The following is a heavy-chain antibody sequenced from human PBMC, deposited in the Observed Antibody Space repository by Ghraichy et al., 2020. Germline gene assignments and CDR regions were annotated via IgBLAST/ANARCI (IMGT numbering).Heavy chain of an antibody. CDR3: VKDSIWFGELLYIDYFDY. D-gene: IGHD3-10*01. CDR1: GFTFSSYA. Sequence: GSLRLSCSASGFTFSSYAMHWVRQAPGKGLEYVSAISSNGGSTYYADSVKGRFTISRDNSKNTLYLQMSSLRAEDTAVYYCVKDSIWFGELLYIDYFDYWGQGTLVTVSS. J-gene: IGHJ4*02. CDR2: ISSNGGST. V-gene: IGHV3-64D*06.